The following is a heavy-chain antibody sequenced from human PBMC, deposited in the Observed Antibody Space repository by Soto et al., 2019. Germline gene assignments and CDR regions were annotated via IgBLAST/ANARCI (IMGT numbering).Heavy chain of an antibody. CDR3: ARLFSGNSRGDAFDI. D-gene: IGHD2-21*02. Sequence: QVQLVQSGAEVKKPGSSVKVSCKASGGTFSSYAISWVRQAPGQGLEWMGGIIPIFGTANYAQKFQGRVTITADKSTNKAYMELRSLRYEDADVYDCARLFSGNSRGDAFDIWGQGTIVTVSS. CDR2: IIPIFGTA. J-gene: IGHJ3*02. V-gene: IGHV1-69*06. CDR1: GGTFSSYA.